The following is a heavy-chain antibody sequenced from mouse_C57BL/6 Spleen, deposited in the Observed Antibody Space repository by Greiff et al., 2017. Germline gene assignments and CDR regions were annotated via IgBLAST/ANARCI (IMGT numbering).Heavy chain of an antibody. Sequence: EVKLMESGGDLVKPGGSLKLSCAASGFTFSSYGMSWVRQTPDKRLEWVATISSGGSYTYYPDSVKGRFTISRDNAKNTLYLQISSLKSEDTAMYYCARSYGNSLDYWGQGTTLTVSS. D-gene: IGHD2-1*01. CDR2: ISSGGSYT. CDR3: ARSYGNSLDY. CDR1: GFTFSSYG. V-gene: IGHV5-6*01. J-gene: IGHJ2*01.